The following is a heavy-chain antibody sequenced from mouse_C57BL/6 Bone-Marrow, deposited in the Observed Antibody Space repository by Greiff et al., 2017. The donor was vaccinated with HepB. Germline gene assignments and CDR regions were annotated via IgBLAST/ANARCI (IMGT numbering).Heavy chain of an antibody. Sequence: QVQLQQPGAELVKPGASVKLSCKASGYTFTSYWMHWVKQRPGQGLEWIGMIHPNSGSTNYNQKFKGKSTLTVDKSSSTAYMQLSSLTSEDSAVYYCAREGLITFDVWGTGTTVTVSS. V-gene: IGHV1-64*01. J-gene: IGHJ1*03. CDR1: GYTFTSYW. CDR2: IHPNSGST. CDR3: AREGLITFDV. D-gene: IGHD1-1*01.